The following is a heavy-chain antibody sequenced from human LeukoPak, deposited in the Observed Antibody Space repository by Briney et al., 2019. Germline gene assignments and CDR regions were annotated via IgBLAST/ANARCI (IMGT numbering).Heavy chain of an antibody. J-gene: IGHJ4*02. CDR1: GFTFDDYG. CDR2: INWNGGST. CDR3: ARVINWNYPFDY. D-gene: IGHD1-7*01. V-gene: IGHV3-20*04. Sequence: GGSLRLSCAASGFTFDDYGMSWVRHAPGKGLEWVSGINWNGGSTGYTDSVKGRFTISRDNAKNSLYLQMNSLRAEDTALYYCARVINWNYPFDYWGQGTLVTVSS.